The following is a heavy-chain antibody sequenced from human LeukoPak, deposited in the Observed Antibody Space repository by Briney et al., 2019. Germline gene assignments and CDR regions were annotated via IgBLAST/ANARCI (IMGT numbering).Heavy chain of an antibody. Sequence: PGGSLRLSCAASGFTFSNAWMSWVRQAPGKGLEWVGRIKSKTDGGTTDYAAPVKGRFTISRDDSKNTLYLQMNSLKTEDTAVYYCARELHDSSATYYDYWGQGTLVTVSS. J-gene: IGHJ4*02. CDR1: GFTFSNAW. CDR3: ARELHDSSATYYDY. D-gene: IGHD3-22*01. V-gene: IGHV3-15*01. CDR2: IKSKTDGGTT.